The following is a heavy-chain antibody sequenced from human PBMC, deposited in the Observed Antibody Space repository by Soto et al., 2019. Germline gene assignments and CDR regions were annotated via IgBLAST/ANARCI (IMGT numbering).Heavy chain of an antibody. Sequence: SETLSLTCVVSAGSISSSYWWGWVRQPPGDRLEWIGEIYHSGSTNYNPSLKSRLTISVDKSKNQFSLNLTSVTAADTALYYCARAVCSTTTCYGYYYGKDVWGQGTTVTVSS. CDR2: IYHSGST. CDR3: ARAVCSTTTCYGYYYGKDV. D-gene: IGHD2-2*01. CDR1: AGSISSSYW. V-gene: IGHV4-4*02. J-gene: IGHJ6*02.